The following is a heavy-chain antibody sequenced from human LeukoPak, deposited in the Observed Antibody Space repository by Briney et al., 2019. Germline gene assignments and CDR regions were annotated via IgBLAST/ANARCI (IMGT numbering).Heavy chain of an antibody. CDR2: INPNSGGT. D-gene: IGHD3-10*01. CDR3: ARGPYYYGSGTKPMNWFDP. J-gene: IGHJ5*02. V-gene: IGHV1-2*02. Sequence: ASVKVSCKASGYTFTGYYMHWVRQAPGQGLEWMGWINPNSGGTNYAQKFQGRVTMTRDTSISTAYMELSRLRSDDTAVYYCARGPYYYGSGTKPMNWFDPWGQGTLVIVSS. CDR1: GYTFTGYY.